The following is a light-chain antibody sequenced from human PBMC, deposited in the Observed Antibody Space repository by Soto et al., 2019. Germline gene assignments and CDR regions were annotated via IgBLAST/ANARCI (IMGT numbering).Light chain of an antibody. CDR2: DAA. J-gene: IGKJ1*01. CDR1: QSVSGN. V-gene: IGKV3-15*01. Sequence: ETLMTQSPATLSVFPGERATLSCRASQSVSGNIAWYQQQPGQAPRLLIYDAATRASGVPDRFSGSGSGTEFTLTISSLQPEDFAIYYCQQYNNRPPWTFGQGTKVEIK. CDR3: QQYNNRPPWT.